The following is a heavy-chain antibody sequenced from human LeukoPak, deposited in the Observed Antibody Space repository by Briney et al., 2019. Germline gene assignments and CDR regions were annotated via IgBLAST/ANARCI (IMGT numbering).Heavy chain of an antibody. D-gene: IGHD6-19*01. Sequence: ASVKVSCKASGYTFTSYGISWVRQAPGQGLEWMGIINPSGGSTSYAQKFQGRVTMTRDTSTSTVYMELSSLRFEDTAVYYCARDRPVAGSDAFDIWGQGTMVTVSS. CDR3: ARDRPVAGSDAFDI. CDR1: GYTFTSYG. V-gene: IGHV1-46*01. CDR2: INPSGGST. J-gene: IGHJ3*02.